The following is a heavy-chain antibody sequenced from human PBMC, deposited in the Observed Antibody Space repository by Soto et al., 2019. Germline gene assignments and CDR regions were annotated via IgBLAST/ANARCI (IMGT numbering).Heavy chain of an antibody. CDR1: GFTFGDYA. Sequence: GGSLRLSCTASGFTFGDYAMSWFRQAPGKGLEWVGFIRSKAYGGTTEYAASVKGRFTISRDDSKSIAYLQMNNLRAEDTAVYYCTREASTRVVGTFDYWGQGTLVTVSS. CDR2: IRSKAYGGTT. J-gene: IGHJ4*02. CDR3: TREASTRVVGTFDY. D-gene: IGHD2-21*01. V-gene: IGHV3-49*03.